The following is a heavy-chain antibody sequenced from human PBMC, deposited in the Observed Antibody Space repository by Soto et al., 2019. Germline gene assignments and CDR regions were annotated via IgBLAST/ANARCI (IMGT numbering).Heavy chain of an antibody. CDR2: ISWNSGSI. CDR3: AKAMSGSYSYFDY. CDR1: GFTFDDYA. V-gene: IGHV3-9*01. J-gene: IGHJ4*02. D-gene: IGHD3-10*01. Sequence: GGSLRLSCAASGFTFDDYAMHWVLQAPWKGLEWVSGISWNSGSIGYADSVKGRFTISRDNAKNSLYLQMNSLRAEDTALYYCAKAMSGSYSYFDYWGQGTLVTVSS.